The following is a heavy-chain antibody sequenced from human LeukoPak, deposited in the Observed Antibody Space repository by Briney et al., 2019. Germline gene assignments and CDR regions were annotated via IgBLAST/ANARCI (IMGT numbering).Heavy chain of an antibody. V-gene: IGHV3-66*01. D-gene: IGHD1-14*01. J-gene: IGHJ4*02. CDR2: LTSVGGT. Sequence: PGGSLRLSCAASGFAVSSNYMTWVRQAPGKGLEWVSVLTSVGGTIYADSVKGRFTISRDNSKNTLYLHLNSLRVEDTAVYFCAREGTSGHGTNDLGLDSWGQGTLVTVSS. CDR3: AREGTSGHGTNDLGLDS. CDR1: GFAVSSNY.